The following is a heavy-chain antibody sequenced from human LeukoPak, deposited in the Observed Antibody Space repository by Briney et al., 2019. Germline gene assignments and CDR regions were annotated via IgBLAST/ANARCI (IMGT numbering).Heavy chain of an antibody. CDR1: GDSIGSSNYY. Sequence: PSETLSLTCTVSGDSIGSSNYYWGWIRQPPGKGLEWIGTIYYSGSTYYNPSLKSRVTISVDTSKNQFSLKLSSVTAADTAVYYCARQGDYCSTTSCYDYWGQGILVTVSS. CDR3: ARQGDYCSTTSCYDY. D-gene: IGHD2-2*01. V-gene: IGHV4-39*01. CDR2: IYYSGST. J-gene: IGHJ4*02.